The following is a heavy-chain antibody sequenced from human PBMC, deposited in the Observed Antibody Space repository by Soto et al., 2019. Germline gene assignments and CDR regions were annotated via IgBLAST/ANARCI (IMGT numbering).Heavy chain of an antibody. J-gene: IGHJ3*02. CDR2: IDWDDDK. D-gene: IGHD3-22*01. V-gene: IGHV2-70*01. CDR3: ARTRYYDSSGYYSPPAVDAFDI. CDR1: GFSLSTSGMC. Sequence: SGPTLVNPTQTLTLTCTFSGFSLSTSGMCVSWIRQPPGKALEWLALIDWDDDKYYSTSLKTRLTISKDTSKNQVVLTMTNMDPVDTATYYCARTRYYDSSGYYSPPAVDAFDIWCPGTLLTV.